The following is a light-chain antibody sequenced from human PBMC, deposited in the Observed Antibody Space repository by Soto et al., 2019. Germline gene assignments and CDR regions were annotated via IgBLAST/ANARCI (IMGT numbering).Light chain of an antibody. CDR3: SSYSTTNTLV. Sequence: QSLLTQPASVSGSPGQSVTISCTGAISDVGGSDHVSWYQQHPGKAPKLILYEVNNRPSGVSNRFSGSKSGNTASLIISGLQDDDEAEYLCSSYSTTNTLVFGSGTRSPS. CDR2: EVN. CDR1: ISDVGGSDH. V-gene: IGLV2-14*03. J-gene: IGLJ1*01.